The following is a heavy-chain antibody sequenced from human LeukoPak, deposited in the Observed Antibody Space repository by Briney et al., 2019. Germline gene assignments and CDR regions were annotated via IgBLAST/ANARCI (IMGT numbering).Heavy chain of an antibody. Sequence: GGSLRLSCAASGFTFSDYSMNWVRQAPGKGLEWISYIGIDSGNTNYSDSVKGRFTISGDKAKNSLYLQMNSLRVEDTAVHYCARDYKYAFDNWGQGTLVTVSS. CDR3: ARDYKYAFDN. CDR1: GFTFSDYS. D-gene: IGHD5-24*01. V-gene: IGHV3-48*01. CDR2: IGIDSGNT. J-gene: IGHJ4*02.